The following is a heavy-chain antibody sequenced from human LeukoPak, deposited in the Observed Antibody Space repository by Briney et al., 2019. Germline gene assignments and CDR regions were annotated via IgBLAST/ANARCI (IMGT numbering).Heavy chain of an antibody. D-gene: IGHD2-2*01. V-gene: IGHV3-23*01. Sequence: GGSLRLSCAASGFTFSSYAMSWVRQAPGKGLEWVSAISGSGGSTYYADSVKGRFTISRDNSKNTLYLQMNSLRAEDTAVYYCAKRRCSSTSCYFSHYYYMDVWGKGTTVTVSS. CDR3: AKRRCSSTSCYFSHYYYMDV. J-gene: IGHJ6*03. CDR1: GFTFSSYA. CDR2: ISGSGGST.